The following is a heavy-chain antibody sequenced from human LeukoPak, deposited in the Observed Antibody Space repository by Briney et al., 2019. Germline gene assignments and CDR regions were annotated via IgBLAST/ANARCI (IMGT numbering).Heavy chain of an antibody. Sequence: PGGSRRLSCAAAGFTFSSYAMSWVRQAPGKGLEWVAGISGSGGSAYFADSVKGRVTISRDTSKNTLYLQMNSLRAEDTAVYYCATRAPGPHFDYWGQGTLVTVSS. V-gene: IGHV3-23*01. CDR1: GFTFSSYA. J-gene: IGHJ4*02. CDR3: ATRAPGPHFDY. CDR2: ISGSGGSA.